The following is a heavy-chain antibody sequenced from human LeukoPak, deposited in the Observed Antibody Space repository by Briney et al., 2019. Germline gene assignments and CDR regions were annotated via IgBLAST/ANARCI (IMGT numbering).Heavy chain of an antibody. V-gene: IGHV4-59*01. D-gene: IGHD2-21*02. J-gene: IGHJ4*02. CDR3: AGAPCCSGHCYFYFDD. CDR1: GGTISSYY. Sequence: SETLSVTCKVSGGTISSYYWSWMRQPPGKGLEWMGDIYYSWGTDYNPPLNSGGTILVDTYKNRFALMLRSVLAADAAVYYCAGAPCCSGHCYFYFDDWGQGTLVTV. CDR2: IYYSWGT.